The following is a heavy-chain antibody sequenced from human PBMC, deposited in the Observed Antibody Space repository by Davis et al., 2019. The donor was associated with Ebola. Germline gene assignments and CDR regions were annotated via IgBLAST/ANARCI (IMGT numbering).Heavy chain of an antibody. D-gene: IGHD2-2*01. V-gene: IGHV3-15*01. CDR2: VKSKASGETT. CDR3: VMGFCIGSSCHWDDAFRV. J-gene: IGHJ3*01. Sequence: PAGSLTLSCAVSGFTFTDAWTTWLRQVPGKVLEWVRRVKSKASGETTDYAPPVRGRFTISRDDSTNTVYLHMDSLTVDDTALYYCVMGFCIGSSCHWDDAFRVWGQGTMVTVSS. CDR1: GFTFTDAW.